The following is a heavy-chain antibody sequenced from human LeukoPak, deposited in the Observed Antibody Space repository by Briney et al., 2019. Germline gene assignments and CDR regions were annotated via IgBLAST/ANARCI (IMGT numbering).Heavy chain of an antibody. CDR2: IIGDGGST. CDR3: AKSSERHISGWYFDY. J-gene: IGHJ4*02. V-gene: IGHV3-43*02. D-gene: IGHD6-19*01. Sequence: GRSLRLSCVAAAFTFDDYAMHWVRQAQGKGLEWVSLIIGDGGSTYYADSVKGRFTISRDNSKNSLYLQMNSLRTEDTALYYCAKSSERHISGWYFDYWGQGTLVTVSS. CDR1: AFTFDDYA.